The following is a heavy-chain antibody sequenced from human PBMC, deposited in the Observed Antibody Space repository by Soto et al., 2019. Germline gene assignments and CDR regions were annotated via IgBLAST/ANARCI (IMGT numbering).Heavy chain of an antibody. J-gene: IGHJ5*01. CDR1: GYNFIDYG. CDR2: ITGSNGAT. CDR3: ARDSKWLIIKGNWFDS. D-gene: IGHD5-12*01. V-gene: IGHV1-18*04. Sequence: QVHPVQSGAEVKRPGASVKVSCKFSGYNFIDYGMTWVRQAPGQGLEWMGWITGSNGATNYAQKFQGRVTLTADTSTNTVSMELRSLRKDDTAVYYCARDSKWLIIKGNWFDSWGQGTLVTVSS.